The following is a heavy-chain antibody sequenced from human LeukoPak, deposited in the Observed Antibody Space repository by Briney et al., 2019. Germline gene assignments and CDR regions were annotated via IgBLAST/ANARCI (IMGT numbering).Heavy chain of an antibody. CDR3: ARHGRGSGWYPFYFDY. J-gene: IGHJ4*02. Sequence: SETLSLTCTXSGGSISSYYWSWIRQPPGKGLEWIGYIYYSGSTNYNLSLKSRVTISVDTSKNQFSLKLSSVTAADTAVYYCARHGRGSGWYPFYFDYWGQGTLVTVSS. V-gene: IGHV4-59*08. CDR2: IYYSGST. CDR1: GGSISSYY. D-gene: IGHD6-19*01.